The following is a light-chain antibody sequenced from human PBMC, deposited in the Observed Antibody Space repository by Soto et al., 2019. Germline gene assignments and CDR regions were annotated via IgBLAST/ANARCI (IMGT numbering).Light chain of an antibody. CDR3: QHRSN. CDR1: QSVSSY. CDR2: AAS. V-gene: IGKV3-11*01. Sequence: EIVLTQSPATLSLFPGERATLSCRVSQSVSSYLAWYQQKPGQAPRLLMYAASNRATGIPARFSGSGSGTDFTLTISSLEPEDFAVYYCQHRSNFGGGTKVEIK. J-gene: IGKJ4*01.